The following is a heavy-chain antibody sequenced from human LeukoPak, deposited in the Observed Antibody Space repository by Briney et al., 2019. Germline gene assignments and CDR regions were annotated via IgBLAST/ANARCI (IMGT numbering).Heavy chain of an antibody. D-gene: IGHD2-2*01. CDR1: GYTFTDYY. Sequence: GAPVKVSCKASGYTFTDYYLHWVRQAPGQGFEWMGWINPNSGDTSYAQKFQGRVTMTRDTSISTAHMEMSRLRSDDTAVYYCARANFLYCSSTTCLFDYWGQGTLVTVSS. V-gene: IGHV1-2*02. CDR3: ARANFLYCSSTTCLFDY. CDR2: INPNSGDT. J-gene: IGHJ4*02.